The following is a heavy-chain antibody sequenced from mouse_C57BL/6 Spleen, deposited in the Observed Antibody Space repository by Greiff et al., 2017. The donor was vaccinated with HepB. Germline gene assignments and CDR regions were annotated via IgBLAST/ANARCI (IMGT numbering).Heavy chain of an antibody. CDR1: GYTFTDYV. Sequence: QVQLQQSGAELVRPGASVTLSCKASGYTFTDYVMHWVKQTPVHGLEWIGAIDPETGGTAYNQKFKGKAILTADKSSSTAYMELRSLTSEDSAVYYCTKYYYGSSPFAYWGQGTLVTVSA. CDR3: TKYYYGSSPFAY. J-gene: IGHJ3*01. D-gene: IGHD1-1*01. CDR2: IDPETGGT. V-gene: IGHV1-15*01.